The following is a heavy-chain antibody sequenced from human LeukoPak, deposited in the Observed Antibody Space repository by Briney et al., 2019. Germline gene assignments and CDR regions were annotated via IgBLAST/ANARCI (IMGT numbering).Heavy chain of an antibody. D-gene: IGHD5-18*01. V-gene: IGHV4-39*07. CDR2: IYYSGST. CDR3: ARGYSYGYRNYFDY. J-gene: IGHJ4*02. CDR1: GGSISSSSYY. Sequence: PSETLSLTCTVSGGSISSSSYYWGWIRQPPGKGLEWIGSIYYSGSTNYNPSLKSRVTISVDTSKNQFSLKLSSVTAADTAVYYCARGYSYGYRNYFDYWGQGTLVTVSS.